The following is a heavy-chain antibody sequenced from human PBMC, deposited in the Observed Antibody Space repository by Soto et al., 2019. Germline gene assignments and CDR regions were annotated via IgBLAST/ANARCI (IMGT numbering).Heavy chain of an antibody. CDR3: ARGDYDFWRGYRIDP. V-gene: IGHV1-18*01. J-gene: IGHJ5*02. CDR2: ISAYNGNT. Sequence: ASVKVSCKASGYTFTSYGISWVRQAPGQGLEWMGWISAYNGNTNYAQKLQGRVTMTTDTSTSTAYMELRSLRSDDTAVYYCARGDYDFWRGYRIDPWGQGTLVTVSS. CDR1: GYTFTSYG. D-gene: IGHD3-3*01.